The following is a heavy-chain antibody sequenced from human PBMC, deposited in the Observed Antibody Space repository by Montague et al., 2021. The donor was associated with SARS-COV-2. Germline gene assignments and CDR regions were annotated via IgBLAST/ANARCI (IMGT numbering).Heavy chain of an antibody. CDR2: IYYTGST. Sequence: ETRSLTCTVSGGSVSSSSYYWGWIRQPPGKGLEWIGSIYYTGSTYYNPSLKSRVTISVDTSKNQFSLKLSSVTAADTAAYYCARHITGSGNAFDIWGQGTMVTVSS. CDR3: ARHITGSGNAFDI. D-gene: IGHD3-10*01. CDR1: GGSVSSSSYY. V-gene: IGHV4-39*01. J-gene: IGHJ3*02.